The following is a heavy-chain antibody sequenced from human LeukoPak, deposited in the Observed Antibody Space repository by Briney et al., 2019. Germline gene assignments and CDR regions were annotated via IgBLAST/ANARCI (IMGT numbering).Heavy chain of an antibody. CDR3: AREGGGPASHSGSYSG. Sequence: SVKVSCKASGGTFSSYAISWVRQAPGQGLEWMGGIIPIFGTANYAQKFQGRVTITADKSTSTAYMELSSLRSEDTAVYYCAREGGGPASHSGSYSGWGQGTLVTVSS. CDR2: IIPIFGTA. J-gene: IGHJ4*02. D-gene: IGHD3-10*01. CDR1: GGTFSSYA. V-gene: IGHV1-69*06.